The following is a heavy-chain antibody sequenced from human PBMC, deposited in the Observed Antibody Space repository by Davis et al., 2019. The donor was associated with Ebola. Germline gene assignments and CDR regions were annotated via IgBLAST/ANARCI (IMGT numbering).Heavy chain of an antibody. J-gene: IGHJ2*01. V-gene: IGHV4-59*01. CDR3: ARWGLGVTPNWYFDL. Sequence: MPSETLSLTCTVSADSTSSVYWSWIRQPPGKGLEWIGFISYSGSTNYNPSLKSRVTISVDTSKNQFSLKLTSVSAADTAVYYCARWGLGVTPNWYFDLWGRGTLVSVS. D-gene: IGHD2-21*02. CDR1: ADSTSSVY. CDR2: ISYSGST.